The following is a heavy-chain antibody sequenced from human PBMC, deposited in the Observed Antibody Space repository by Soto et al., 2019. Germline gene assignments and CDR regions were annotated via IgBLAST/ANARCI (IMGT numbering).Heavy chain of an antibody. D-gene: IGHD3-9*01. CDR1: GYTFTSYA. CDR2: INAGNGNT. CDR3: ARGSDYDILTGPTRPLDY. J-gene: IGHJ4*02. V-gene: IGHV1-3*01. Sequence: ASVKVSCKASGYTFTSYAMHWVRQAPGQRLEWMGWINAGNGNTKYSQKFQGRVTITRDTSASTAYMELSSLRSEDTAVYYCARGSDYDILTGPTRPLDYWGQGTLVTVSS.